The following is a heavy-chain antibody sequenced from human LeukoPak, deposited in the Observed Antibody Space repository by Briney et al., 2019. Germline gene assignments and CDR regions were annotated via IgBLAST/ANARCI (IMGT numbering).Heavy chain of an antibody. Sequence: SETLSLTCTVSGGSISSGGYYWGWIRQPPGKGLEWIGNIYYSGNTYYNPSLKSRVTISVDTSKNQFSLKLGSVTAADTAVYFCARGTIAVAGTGISPVDYWGQGTLVTVSS. CDR3: ARGTIAVAGTGISPVDY. CDR1: GGSISSGGYY. J-gene: IGHJ4*02. CDR2: IYYSGNT. D-gene: IGHD6-19*01. V-gene: IGHV4-39*07.